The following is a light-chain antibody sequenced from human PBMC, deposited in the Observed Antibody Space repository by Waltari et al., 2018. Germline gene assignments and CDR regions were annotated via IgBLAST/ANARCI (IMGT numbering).Light chain of an antibody. CDR2: RAS. J-gene: IGKJ4*02. Sequence: DIQMTQSPSSLSASVGDRVTIPCRASQAISNSLAWYHQKPGKAPKVLLYRASTLESGVPSRFSGSGTGTDYTLTISSLQPEDFATYYCQQYAATPLTFGGGTKVEIK. CDR1: QAISNS. CDR3: QQYAATPLT. V-gene: IGKV1-NL1*01.